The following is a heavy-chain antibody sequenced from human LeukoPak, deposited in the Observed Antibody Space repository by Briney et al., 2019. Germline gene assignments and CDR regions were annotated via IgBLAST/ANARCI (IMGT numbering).Heavy chain of an antibody. D-gene: IGHD6-6*01. V-gene: IGHV4-4*07. J-gene: IGHJ6*03. Sequence: SETLSLTCTVSGGSISSYYWSWIRQPAGKGLEWIGRIYTSGSTNYNPSLKSRVTISVDTSKNQSSLKLSSVTAADTAVYYCARGVSDGSSYYYYMDVWGKGTAVTVSS. CDR3: ARGVSDGSSYYYYMDV. CDR1: GGSISSYY. CDR2: IYTSGST.